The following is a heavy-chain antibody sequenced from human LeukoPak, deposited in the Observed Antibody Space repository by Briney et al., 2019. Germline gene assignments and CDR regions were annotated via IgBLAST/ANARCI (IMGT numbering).Heavy chain of an antibody. CDR3: ARVGYSGYVRGPFDY. Sequence: PSETLSLTCTVSGDPMSSSTYYWVWIRQPPGKRPEWIGTFNHRGSTYYNPSLKSRVTMSLDTSKNQFSLKLSSVTAADTAVYYCARVGYSGYVRGPFDYWGQGTLVTVSS. CDR2: FNHRGST. V-gene: IGHV4-39*01. D-gene: IGHD5-12*01. CDR1: GDPMSSSTYY. J-gene: IGHJ4*02.